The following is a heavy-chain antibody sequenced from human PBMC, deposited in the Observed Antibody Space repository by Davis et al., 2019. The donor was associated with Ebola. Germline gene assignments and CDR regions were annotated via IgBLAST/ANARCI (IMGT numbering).Heavy chain of an antibody. V-gene: IGHV4-34*01. J-gene: IGHJ4*02. Sequence: PSETLSLTCGVYGGSFSGYYGSWIRQPPGKGLEWIGEIHPSGSTNYNPSLKSRVTISIDTSKNQVSLNLASETAEDTAVYYCAKRPYSLYGDYSLDYWGQGTLVTVSS. CDR1: GGSFSGYY. CDR3: AKRPYSLYGDYSLDY. D-gene: IGHD4-17*01. CDR2: IHPSGST.